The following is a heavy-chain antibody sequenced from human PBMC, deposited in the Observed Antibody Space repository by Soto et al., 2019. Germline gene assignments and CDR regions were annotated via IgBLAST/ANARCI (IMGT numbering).Heavy chain of an antibody. V-gene: IGHV1-18*01. Sequence: ASVKVSCKASGYTFTSYGISWVRQAPGQGLEWMGWISAYNGNTNYAQKLQGRVTMTTDTSTSTAYMELRSLRSDDTAVYYCARGVGYYDFWSGYYTGKWFDPWGQGTLVTVSS. J-gene: IGHJ5*02. CDR2: ISAYNGNT. CDR1: GYTFTSYG. D-gene: IGHD3-3*01. CDR3: ARGVGYYDFWSGYYTGKWFDP.